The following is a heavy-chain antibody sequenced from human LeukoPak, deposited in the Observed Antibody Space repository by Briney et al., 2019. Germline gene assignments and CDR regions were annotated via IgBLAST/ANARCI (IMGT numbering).Heavy chain of an antibody. CDR1: GFTFDDYA. D-gene: IGHD2-2*01. Sequence: GGSLRLSCAASGFTFDDYAMHWVRQAPGKGLKWVSGISWNSGSIGYADSVKGRFTISRDNAKNSLYLQMNSLRAEDTALYYCAKGRDKYQLLSKNWFDPWGQGTLVTVSS. CDR3: AKGRDKYQLLSKNWFDP. V-gene: IGHV3-9*01. J-gene: IGHJ5*02. CDR2: ISWNSGSI.